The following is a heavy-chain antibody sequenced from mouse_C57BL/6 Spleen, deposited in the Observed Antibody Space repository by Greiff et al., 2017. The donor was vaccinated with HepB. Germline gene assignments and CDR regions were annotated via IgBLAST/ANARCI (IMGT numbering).Heavy chain of an antibody. Sequence: EVQLQQSGPELVKPGASVKISCKASGYTFTDYYMNWVKQSHGKSLEWIGDINPNNGGTSYNQKFKGKATLTVDKSSSTAYMELRSLTSEDSAVYYGARNYGLDYWGQGTTLTVSS. D-gene: IGHD1-2*01. CDR3: ARNYGLDY. CDR2: INPNNGGT. V-gene: IGHV1-26*01. J-gene: IGHJ2*01. CDR1: GYTFTDYY.